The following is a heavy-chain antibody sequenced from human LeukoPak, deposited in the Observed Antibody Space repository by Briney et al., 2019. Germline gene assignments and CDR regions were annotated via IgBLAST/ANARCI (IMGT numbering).Heavy chain of an antibody. CDR2: ISGSGGST. CDR1: GGSISSSSYY. D-gene: IGHD3-22*01. CDR3: AKDRYYDSSGYWPFGY. Sequence: PSETLSLTCTVSGGSISSSSYYWGWVRQAPGKGLEWVSAISGSGGSTYYADSVKGRFTISRDNSKNTLYLQMNSLRAEDTAVYYCAKDRYYDSSGYWPFGYWGQGTLVTVSS. V-gene: IGHV3-23*01. J-gene: IGHJ4*02.